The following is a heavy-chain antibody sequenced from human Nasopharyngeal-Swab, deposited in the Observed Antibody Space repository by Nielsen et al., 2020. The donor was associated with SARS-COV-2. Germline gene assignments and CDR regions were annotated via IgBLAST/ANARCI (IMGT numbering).Heavy chain of an antibody. Sequence: SETLSLTCTVSGGSISSSSYYWGWIRQPPGKGLEWIGSIYYSGSTYYNPSLKSRVTISVDTSKNQFSLKLSSETAADTAVYYCARLSLYSSGSVDYWGQGTLVTVSS. J-gene: IGHJ4*02. D-gene: IGHD6-19*01. CDR1: GGSISSSSYY. CDR3: ARLSLYSSGSVDY. CDR2: IYYSGST. V-gene: IGHV4-39*01.